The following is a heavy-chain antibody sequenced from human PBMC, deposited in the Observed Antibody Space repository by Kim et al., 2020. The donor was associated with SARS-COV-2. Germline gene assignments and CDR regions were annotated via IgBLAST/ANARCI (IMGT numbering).Heavy chain of an antibody. CDR1: GFTFSSYA. V-gene: IGHV3-30*04. CDR3: ARDGVAGRGFDY. CDR2: ISYDGSNK. Sequence: GGSLRLSCAASGFTFSSYAMHWVRQAPGKGLEWVAFISYDGSNKYYADSVKGRFTISRDNSKNTLYLQMNSLRAEDTAVYYCARDGVAGRGFDYWGQGTLVTVSS. D-gene: IGHD6-19*01. J-gene: IGHJ4*02.